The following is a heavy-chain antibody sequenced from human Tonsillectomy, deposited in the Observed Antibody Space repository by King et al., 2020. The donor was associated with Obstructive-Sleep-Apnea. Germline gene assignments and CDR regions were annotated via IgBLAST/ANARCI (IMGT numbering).Heavy chain of an antibody. D-gene: IGHD6-6*01. CDR1: GGSISSSSYY. Sequence: MQLQESGPGLVKPSETLSLTCTVSGGSISSSSYYWGWIRQPPGKGLEWIGSSYYSGSTYYNPSLKSRITISVDTSKNQFSLKLRSVTAADAAVYYCASLEASYDYWGQGTLVTVSS. CDR3: ASLEASYDY. V-gene: IGHV4-39*07. J-gene: IGHJ4*02. CDR2: SYYSGST.